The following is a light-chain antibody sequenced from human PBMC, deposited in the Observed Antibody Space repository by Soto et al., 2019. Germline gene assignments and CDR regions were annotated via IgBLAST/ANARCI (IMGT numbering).Light chain of an antibody. J-gene: IGKJ2*01. V-gene: IGKV2-28*01. CDR2: LGS. CDR3: IQALQTRTT. CDR1: QSLLHSNGYNY. Sequence: DIVMTQSPLSLPVTPGEPASISCRSSQSLLHSNGYNYLYWYLQKPGQSPQLLSSLGSNRASGFPDKFSGSRSGTDLTLKISRVEAPDGGCYYCIQALQTRTTFGMGTKQPIK.